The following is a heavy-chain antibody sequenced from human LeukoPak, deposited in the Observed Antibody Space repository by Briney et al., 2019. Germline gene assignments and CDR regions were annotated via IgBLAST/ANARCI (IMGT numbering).Heavy chain of an antibody. CDR3: ARDAPDFWSGSSDY. J-gene: IGHJ4*02. CDR2: IIPFFGTA. V-gene: IGHV1-69*13. CDR1: GGTFSSYA. D-gene: IGHD3-3*01. Sequence: SVKVSCKASGGTFSSYAISWVRQAPGQGLEWMGGIIPFFGTANYAQKFQGRVTITADESTSTAYMELSSLRSEDTAVYYCARDAPDFWSGSSDYWGQGTLVTVSS.